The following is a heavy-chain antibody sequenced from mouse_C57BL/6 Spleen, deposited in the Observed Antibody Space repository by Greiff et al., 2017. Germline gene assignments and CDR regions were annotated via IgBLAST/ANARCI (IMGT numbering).Heavy chain of an antibody. J-gene: IGHJ4*01. CDR1: GYTFTGYW. CDR3: ARYGYGSSYRRYYYAMDY. V-gene: IGHV1-9*01. CDR2: ILPGSGST. D-gene: IGHD1-1*01. Sequence: VQLQQSGAELMKPGASVKLSCKATGYTFTGYWIEWVKQRPGHGLEWIGEILPGSGSTNYNEKFTGKATFTPDTSSNTAYMQLSSLTTEDSAIYYCARYGYGSSYRRYYYAMDYWGQGTSVTVSS.